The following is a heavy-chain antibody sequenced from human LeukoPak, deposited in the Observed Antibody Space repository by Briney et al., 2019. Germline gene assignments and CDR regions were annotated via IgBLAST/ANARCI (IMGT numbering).Heavy chain of an antibody. CDR1: GFTFSSYT. CDR2: ISAGSSYI. J-gene: IGHJ4*02. D-gene: IGHD2-2*01. V-gene: IGHV3-21*01. CDR3: ARDLSSPAAPDY. Sequence: GGSLRLSCAASGFTFSSYTMNWVRQTPGKGLEWVSSISAGSSYIYYTDSVKGRFSISRDNAKNSLYPQMNSLRAEDTAVYYCARDLSSPAAPDYWGQGTLVTVSS.